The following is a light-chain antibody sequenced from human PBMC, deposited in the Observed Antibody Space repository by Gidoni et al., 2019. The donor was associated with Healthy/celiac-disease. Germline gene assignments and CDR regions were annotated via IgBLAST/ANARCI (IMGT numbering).Light chain of an antibody. CDR3: QQRSNWPPWT. V-gene: IGKV3-11*01. J-gene: IGKJ1*01. Sequence: EIVLTQSPATLSMSPGERATLSCRSSQSVSSYLAWYQQKPGQAPRLLIYDASNRATGIQARFSGSGSGTDFTLTISSLEPEDCAVYYCQQRSNWPPWTFGQGTKVEIK. CDR1: QSVSSY. CDR2: DAS.